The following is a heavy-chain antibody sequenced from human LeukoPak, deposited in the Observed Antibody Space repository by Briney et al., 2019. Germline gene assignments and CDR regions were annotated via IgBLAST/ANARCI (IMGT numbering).Heavy chain of an antibody. CDR1: GFTFTNYG. CDR3: ARLGPSTSIDY. CDR2: ISNSAI. Sequence: GGSLRLSCATSGFTFTNYGMNWVRQAPGKGLEWVSYISNSAILYADSVKGRFTISRDNAKNSLYLQMNSLRAEDTAVYSCARLGPSTSIDYWGQGTLVTVSS. D-gene: IGHD2-2*01. V-gene: IGHV3-48*01. J-gene: IGHJ4*02.